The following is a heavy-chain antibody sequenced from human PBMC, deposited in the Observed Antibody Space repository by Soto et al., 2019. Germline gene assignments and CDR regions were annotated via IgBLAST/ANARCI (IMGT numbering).Heavy chain of an antibody. Sequence: ASVKVSCQASGGTFIRYAIRWVRQPPGQELEWMGGIIPIFGTANNGQKFQGRVTVTADESTSTAYMELSSLRSGDADVEYCDRVRDTAMVFRSSGMDDWGQGTPVTVSS. D-gene: IGHD5-18*01. V-gene: IGHV1-69*13. CDR3: DRVRDTAMVFRSSGMDD. J-gene: IGHJ6*02. CDR1: GGTFIRYA. CDR2: IIPIFGTA.